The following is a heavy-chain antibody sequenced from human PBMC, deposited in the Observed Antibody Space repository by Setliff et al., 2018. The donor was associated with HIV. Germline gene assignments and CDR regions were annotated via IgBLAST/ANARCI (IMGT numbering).Heavy chain of an antibody. Sequence: SETLSLTCTVSDDSISGSNYYWGWLRQPPGKGLEWIGSIFFSGSAYYNPSLQSRVTISVDTSKDQFSLKLTSLTAADTAVYYCARHDNYDSSGYYNLYYFDYWG. D-gene: IGHD3-22*01. CDR2: IFFSGSA. V-gene: IGHV4-39*01. CDR3: ARHDNYDSSGYYNLYYFDY. CDR1: DDSISGSNYY. J-gene: IGHJ4*01.